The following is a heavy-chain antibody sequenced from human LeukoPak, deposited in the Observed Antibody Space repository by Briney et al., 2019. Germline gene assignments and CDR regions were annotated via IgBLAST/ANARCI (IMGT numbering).Heavy chain of an antibody. D-gene: IGHD2-8*01. CDR2: ISDDGSNK. Sequence: GRALRLSCAASGFTFTAYGMHWVRQAPGKGLEWVAVISDDGSNKYYADSVKGRFTISRDNSKNTLYLQMSSLRAEDTAVYYCAKGVTIYTNQGLGYWGQGTLVTVSS. J-gene: IGHJ4*02. V-gene: IGHV3-30*18. CDR3: AKGVTIYTNQGLGY. CDR1: GFTFTAYG.